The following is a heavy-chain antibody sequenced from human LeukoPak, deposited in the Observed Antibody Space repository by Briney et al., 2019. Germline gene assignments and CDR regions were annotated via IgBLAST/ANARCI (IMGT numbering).Heavy chain of an antibody. V-gene: IGHV3-43*02. CDR2: ISGDGGST. J-gene: IGHJ6*03. Sequence: GGSLRLSCAASGFTFDDYAMHWVRQAPGKGLEWVSLISGDGGSTYYADSVKGRFTISRDNSKNSLYLQMNSLRTKDTALYYCAKQEMATGHYYYYYMDVWGKGTTVTVSS. CDR3: AKQEMATGHYYYYYMDV. D-gene: IGHD5-24*01. CDR1: GFTFDDYA.